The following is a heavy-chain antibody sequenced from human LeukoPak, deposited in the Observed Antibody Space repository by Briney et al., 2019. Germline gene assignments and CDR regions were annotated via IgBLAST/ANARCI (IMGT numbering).Heavy chain of an antibody. CDR2: IYYSGSP. J-gene: IGHJ4*02. V-gene: IGHV4-59*13. CDR1: GGSISSYY. D-gene: IGHD3-10*01. Sequence: SETLSLTCTVSGGSISSYYWSWIRQPPGKGLEWIGYIYYSGSPNYNPSLKSRVTISVDTSKNQFSLKLSSVTAADTAVYYCARDITSGSFPTFDYWGQGTPVTVSS. CDR3: ARDITSGSFPTFDY.